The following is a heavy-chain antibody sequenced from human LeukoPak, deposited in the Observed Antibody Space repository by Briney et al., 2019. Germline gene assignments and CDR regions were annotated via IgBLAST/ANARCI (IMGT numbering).Heavy chain of an antibody. CDR3: ARDSPTRWEPEASFDY. CDR1: GYTFTGYY. CDR2: ISGYNGNT. Sequence: ASVKVSCKASGYTFTGYYMHWVRQAPGQGLEWMGWISGYNGNTKYAQNLQDRVTMTTDTSTSTAYMQLTSLRSDDTAVYYCARDSPTRWEPEASFDYWGQGTLVTVSS. V-gene: IGHV1-18*04. J-gene: IGHJ4*02. D-gene: IGHD1-26*01.